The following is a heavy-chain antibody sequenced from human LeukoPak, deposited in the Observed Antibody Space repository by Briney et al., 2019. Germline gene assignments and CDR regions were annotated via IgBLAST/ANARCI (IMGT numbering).Heavy chain of an antibody. CDR2: ISGSGGSP. CDR3: AKTPGFYGPFDY. Sequence: GGSLRLSCAASGFTFSSYAMSWVRQAPGKGLEWVSAISGSGGSPYYADSVKGRFTISRDNSKNTLYLQMDSLRAEDTAVYYCAKTPGFYGPFDYWGQGTLVTVSS. V-gene: IGHV3-23*01. CDR1: GFTFSSYA. J-gene: IGHJ4*02. D-gene: IGHD3-3*01.